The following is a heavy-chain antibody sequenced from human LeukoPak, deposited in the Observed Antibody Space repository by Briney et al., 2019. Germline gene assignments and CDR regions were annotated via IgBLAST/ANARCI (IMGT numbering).Heavy chain of an antibody. D-gene: IGHD1-7*01. CDR3: ARVGQWRNYNAFDI. CDR2: MNPNSGNT. CDR1: GYTFTSYD. Sequence: GASVKVSFKASGYTFTSYDINWVRQATGQGLEWMGWMNPNSGNTGYAQKFQGRVTMTRNTSISTAYMELSSLRSEDTAVYYCARVGQWRNYNAFDIWGQGTMVTVSS. V-gene: IGHV1-8*01. J-gene: IGHJ3*02.